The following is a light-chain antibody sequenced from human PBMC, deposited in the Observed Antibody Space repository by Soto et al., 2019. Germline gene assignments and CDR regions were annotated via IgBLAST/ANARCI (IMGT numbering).Light chain of an antibody. J-gene: IGKJ1*01. Sequence: ELVMTHAPATLSMSTGERATLSCRASQSVSSNLAWYQQKPGQAPRLLIYGASTRATGIPARFSGSGSGTEFTLTISSLQSEDFAVYYCQQYNNWPPTFGQGTKVDIK. V-gene: IGKV3-15*01. CDR3: QQYNNWPPT. CDR2: GAS. CDR1: QSVSSN.